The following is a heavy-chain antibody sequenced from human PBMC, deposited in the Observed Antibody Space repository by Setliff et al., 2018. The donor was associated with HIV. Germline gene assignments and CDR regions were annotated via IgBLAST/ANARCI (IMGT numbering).Heavy chain of an antibody. V-gene: IGHV3-48*03. Sequence: PGGSLRLSCVASGFSFRDYEVNWVRQAPGKGLEWVSYISSSGRNIYYADSVKGRFTVSRDNGKNSVYLQMNSLRAEDSAVYFCARVDWNHFFYYMDVWGRGTTVTVSS. CDR3: ARVDWNHFFYYMDV. J-gene: IGHJ6*03. CDR2: ISSSGRNI. CDR1: GFSFRDYE. D-gene: IGHD1-1*01.